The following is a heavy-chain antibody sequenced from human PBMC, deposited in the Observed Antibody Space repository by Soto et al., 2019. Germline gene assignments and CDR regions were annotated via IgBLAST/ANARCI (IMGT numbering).Heavy chain of an antibody. CDR3: ARDYIVLVPAAMRWLDP. V-gene: IGHV3-48*04. CDR1: GFTFRTYN. CDR2: ISIGSTSI. D-gene: IGHD2-2*01. J-gene: IGHJ5*02. Sequence: PGGSLRLSCAASGFTFRTYNMNWVRQAPGKGLEWVSPISIGSTSIDYADSVKGRFTISRDNAKNSLYLQMNSLRAEDTAVYYCARDYIVLVPAAMRWLDPWGQGTVVTVSS.